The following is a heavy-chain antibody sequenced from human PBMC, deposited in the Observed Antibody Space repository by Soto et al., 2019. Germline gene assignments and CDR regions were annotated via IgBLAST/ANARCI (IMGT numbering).Heavy chain of an antibody. D-gene: IGHD3-10*01. Sequence: SETLSLTCTVSGGSISSGGYYWSWIRQHPGKGLEWIGYIYYSGSTYYNPSLKSRVTISVDTSKNQFSLKLSSVTAADTAVYYCASQGKYSGSGSKNWFDPWGQGTLVTVSS. CDR2: IYYSGST. CDR1: GGSISSGGYY. V-gene: IGHV4-31*03. CDR3: ASQGKYSGSGSKNWFDP. J-gene: IGHJ5*02.